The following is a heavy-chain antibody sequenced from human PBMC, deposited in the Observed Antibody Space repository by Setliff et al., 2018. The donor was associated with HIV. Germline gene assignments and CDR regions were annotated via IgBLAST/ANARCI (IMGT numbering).Heavy chain of an antibody. V-gene: IGHV4-38-2*02. D-gene: IGHD6-13*01. CDR1: GYSISSGFF. J-gene: IGHJ2*01. Sequence: SETLSLTCNVSGYSISSGFFWGWIRQPPGKGLEWIGNIFHSGNTDQNPSLKSRVTMSVETSENQFSLRLNSVTAADAAIYYCVRESSSSSRITDWFFDLWGRGTPVTVSS. CDR3: VRESSSSSRITDWFFDL. CDR2: IFHSGNT.